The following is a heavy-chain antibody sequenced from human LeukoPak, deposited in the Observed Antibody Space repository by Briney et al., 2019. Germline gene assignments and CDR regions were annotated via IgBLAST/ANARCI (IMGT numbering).Heavy chain of an antibody. CDR1: GGSISSGGYS. Sequence: SETLSLTCAVSGGSISSGGYSWSWIRQPPGKGLEWIGYIYHSGSTYYNPSLKSRVTISVDTSKNQFALRLNSVTAADTAVYYCARGLPIISMLRGVKPSVMFDSWGQGTLVTVSS. D-gene: IGHD3-10*01. J-gene: IGHJ5*01. CDR2: IYHSGST. CDR3: ARGLPIISMLRGVKPSVMFDS. V-gene: IGHV4-30-2*01.